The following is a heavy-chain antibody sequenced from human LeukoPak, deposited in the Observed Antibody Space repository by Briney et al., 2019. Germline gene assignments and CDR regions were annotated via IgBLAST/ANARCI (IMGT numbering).Heavy chain of an antibody. V-gene: IGHV3-23*01. D-gene: IGHD3-22*01. CDR2: FSGSGGST. CDR1: GFTFSSYA. CDR3: AKSHNYYDSSGYLN. Sequence: GGSLRLSCAASGFTFSSYAMSWVRQAPGKGLEWVSAFSGSGGSTYYADSVKGRFTISRDNSKNTLYLQMNSLRAEDTAVYYCAKSHNYYDSSGYLNWGQGTLVTVSS. J-gene: IGHJ4*02.